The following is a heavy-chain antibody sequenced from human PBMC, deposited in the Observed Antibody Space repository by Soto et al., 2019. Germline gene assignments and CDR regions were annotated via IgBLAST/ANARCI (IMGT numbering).Heavy chain of an antibody. D-gene: IGHD1-26*01. CDR3: AHRGSWALGMDV. Sequence: QITLKESGPTLVKPTQTLTLTCTFSGFSLSTSGVGVGWIRQPPGKALEWLALIYWDDDKRYSPSLKSRLTITQDTAKNQGVLTMTNMDPVDTATYYCAHRGSWALGMDVWGQGNTVTVSS. J-gene: IGHJ6*02. V-gene: IGHV2-5*02. CDR1: GFSLSTSGVG. CDR2: IYWDDDK.